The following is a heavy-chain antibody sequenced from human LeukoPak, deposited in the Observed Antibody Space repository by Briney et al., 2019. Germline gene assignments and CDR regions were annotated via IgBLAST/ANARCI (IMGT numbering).Heavy chain of an antibody. CDR1: GGSISSGSYY. CDR2: IYTSGST. CDR3: ARLSDCSGGTCNFDY. D-gene: IGHD2-15*01. Sequence: SQTLSLTCTVSGGSISSGSYYWSWIRQPAGKGLEWIGRIYTSGSTNYNPSLKSRVTISVDTSKNQFSLKLSSVTAADTAVYYCARLSDCSGGTCNFDYWGQGTLVTVSS. J-gene: IGHJ4*02. V-gene: IGHV4-61*02.